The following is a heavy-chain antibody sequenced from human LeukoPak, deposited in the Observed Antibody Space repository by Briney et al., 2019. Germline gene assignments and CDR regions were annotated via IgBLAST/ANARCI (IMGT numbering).Heavy chain of an antibody. CDR1: GGSISSYY. CDR3: ARAVSGRFDY. Sequence: PSETLSLTCTVSGGSISSYYWSWIRQPPGKGLEWTGYIYYSGSTNYNPSLKSRVTISVDASKNQFSLKLSSVTAADTAIYYCARAVSGRFDYWGQGTLVTVSS. D-gene: IGHD6-19*01. J-gene: IGHJ4*02. V-gene: IGHV4-59*12. CDR2: IYYSGST.